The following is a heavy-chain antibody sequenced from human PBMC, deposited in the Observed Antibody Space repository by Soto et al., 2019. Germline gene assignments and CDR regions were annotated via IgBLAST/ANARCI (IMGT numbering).Heavy chain of an antibody. CDR3: AKSNRPTAPFDY. V-gene: IGHV3-23*01. CDR2: ISASGGST. Sequence: VVSLRLSCAASGLTFSTYGMICVRQAPGKGLEWVSGISASGGSTYYADSVKGRFTISRDNSKSTMYLQMNSLRAEDTALYYCAKSNRPTAPFDYWGLGTLVTVSS. D-gene: IGHD4-4*01. CDR1: GLTFSTYG. J-gene: IGHJ4*02.